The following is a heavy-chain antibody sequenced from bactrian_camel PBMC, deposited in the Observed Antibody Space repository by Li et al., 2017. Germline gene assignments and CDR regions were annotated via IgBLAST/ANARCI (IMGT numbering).Heavy chain of an antibody. Sequence: QVQLVESGGGSVQAGGSLRLSCTTSRYAVGRTCMAWFRKPPGKEREGVASIDSDVITNYADSVKGRFTISIDTDANTLYLQMTGLKPEDTAMYYCAADLYCSGSALTSFAPARYNFWGQGTQVTVS. CDR3: AADLYCSGSALTSFAPARYNF. CDR1: RYAVGRTC. J-gene: IGHJ4*01. CDR2: IDSDVIT. V-gene: IGHV3S55*01. D-gene: IGHD2*01.